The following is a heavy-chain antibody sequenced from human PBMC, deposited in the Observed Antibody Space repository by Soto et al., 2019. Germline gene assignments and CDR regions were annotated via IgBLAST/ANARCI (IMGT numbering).Heavy chain of an antibody. J-gene: IGHJ5*02. D-gene: IGHD2-2*01. V-gene: IGHV1-2*04. CDR3: ARGVVYSSTSFNPGDWFDP. CDR1: GYTFTGYY. Sequence: QVQLVQSGAEVKKLGASVKVSCKASGYTFTGYYMHWVRQAPGQGLEWMGWINPNSGGTNYAQKFQGWVTMTRDTSISTAYMELSRLRSDDTAVYYCARGVVYSSTSFNPGDWFDPWGQGTLVTVSS. CDR2: INPNSGGT.